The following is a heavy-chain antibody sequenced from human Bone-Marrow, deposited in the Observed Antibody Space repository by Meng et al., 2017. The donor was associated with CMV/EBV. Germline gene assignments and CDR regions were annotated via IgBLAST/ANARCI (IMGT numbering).Heavy chain of an antibody. CDR1: GYSFTNYW. Sequence: GESLKISCKGSGYSFTNYWIGWVRQMPGKGLEWMGIIYPRDSDTRYSPSFQGQVLISVDKFISTAFLQWGSLKTSDTAMYFCARLTGQRHAFDIWGPGTMVTVSS. D-gene: IGHD2-8*02. CDR2: IYPRDSDT. CDR3: ARLTGQRHAFDI. J-gene: IGHJ3*02. V-gene: IGHV5-51*01.